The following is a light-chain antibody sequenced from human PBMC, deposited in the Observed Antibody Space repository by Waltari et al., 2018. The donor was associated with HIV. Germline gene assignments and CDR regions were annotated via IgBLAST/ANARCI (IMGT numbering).Light chain of an antibody. CDR3: QQLNTYPPDT. J-gene: IGKJ2*01. Sequence: DIQLTQSPSFLSASIGDRVTITCRASEDINELLAWYQQKPGVAPKLLIYAASTLEDEGQSRFSGSGSGTDFTLTISSLQPEDFATYFCQQLNTYPPDTFGPGTKLEI. CDR1: EDINEL. V-gene: IGKV1-9*01. CDR2: AAS.